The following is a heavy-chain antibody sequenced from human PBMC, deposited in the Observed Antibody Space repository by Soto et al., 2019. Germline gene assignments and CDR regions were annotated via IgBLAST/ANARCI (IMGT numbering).Heavy chain of an antibody. V-gene: IGHV1-18*01. CDR1: GYTFTSYG. Sequence: ASVKVSCKASGYTFTSYGISWVRQAPGQGLEWMGWISAYNGNTNYAQKLQGRVTMTTDTSTSTAYMELRSLRSDDTAVYYCARRGKVVPAAKTYYYYGMDVWGRGTTVNVSS. CDR2: ISAYNGNT. J-gene: IGHJ6*02. CDR3: ARRGKVVPAAKTYYYYGMDV. D-gene: IGHD2-2*01.